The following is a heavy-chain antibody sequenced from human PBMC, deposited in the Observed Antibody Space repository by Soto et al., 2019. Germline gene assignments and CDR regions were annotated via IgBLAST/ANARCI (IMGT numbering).Heavy chain of an antibody. CDR1: GFTFSSYV. J-gene: IGHJ4*02. Sequence: GGSLRLSCAASGFTFSSYVMHWVRQAPGKGLEWVAVVSNDGSNKYYADSVKGRFTISRDNSKNTLYLQMNSLRAEDTAVYYCAKDRIAVARGPLDYWGQGTLVTVSS. D-gene: IGHD6-19*01. V-gene: IGHV3-30*18. CDR2: VSNDGSNK. CDR3: AKDRIAVARGPLDY.